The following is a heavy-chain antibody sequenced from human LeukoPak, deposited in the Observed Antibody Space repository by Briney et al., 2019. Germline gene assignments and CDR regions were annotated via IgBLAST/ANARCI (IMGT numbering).Heavy chain of an antibody. CDR1: GYTFTSYD. Sequence: GASVKVSCKASGYTFTSYDINWVRQATGQGLEWMGWMSPNSGNTGYAQKFQGRVTMTRNTSISTAYMELSSLRSEDTAVYYCARTYGMDGYNYNYWGQGTLVTVSS. J-gene: IGHJ4*02. CDR3: ARTYGMDGYNYNY. CDR2: MSPNSGNT. V-gene: IGHV1-8*01. D-gene: IGHD5-24*01.